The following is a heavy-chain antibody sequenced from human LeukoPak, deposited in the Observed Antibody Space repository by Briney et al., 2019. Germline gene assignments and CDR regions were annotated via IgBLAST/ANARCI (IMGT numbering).Heavy chain of an antibody. D-gene: IGHD3-22*01. Sequence: GASVKVSCKASGGTSNSHAISWVRQAPGQGLEWMGRIIPNLGTTNRAQNFQDRVTLTADISTNTAYMELTSLTSDDTAVYYCATTNDGGGYQWGDFFDFWGQGTLVTVSS. V-gene: IGHV1-69*04. CDR2: IIPNLGTT. J-gene: IGHJ4*02. CDR3: ATTNDGGGYQWGDFFDF. CDR1: GGTSNSHA.